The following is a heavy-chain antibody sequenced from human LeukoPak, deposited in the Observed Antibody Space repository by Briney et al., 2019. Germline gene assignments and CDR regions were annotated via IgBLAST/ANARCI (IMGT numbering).Heavy chain of an antibody. J-gene: IGHJ4*02. D-gene: IGHD1-26*01. CDR1: GYSISSSNW. V-gene: IGHV4-28*03. Sequence: SETLSLTCAVSGYSISSSNWWGWIRQPPGKGLEWIGYIYYSGSIYYNPSLKSRVTMSVDTSKNQFSLKLSSVTAMDTAVYYCARDFRGWELLYELDYWGQGTLVTVSS. CDR3: ARDFRGWELLYELDY. CDR2: IYYSGSI.